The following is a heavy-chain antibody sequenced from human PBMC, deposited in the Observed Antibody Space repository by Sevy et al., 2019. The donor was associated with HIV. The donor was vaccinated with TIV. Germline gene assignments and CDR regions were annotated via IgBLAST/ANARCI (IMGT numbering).Heavy chain of an antibody. CDR1: GFTFSSYS. D-gene: IGHD3-16*02. Sequence: GGSLRLSCAASGFTFSSYSMNWVRQAPGKGLEWVSSISSSSSYIYYADSVKGRFTISRDNAKNSLYLQMNSLRAEDTXVYYCAREDYDYVWGSYLPGFLSGPPNYYYYYMDVWGKGTTVTVSS. CDR3: AREDYDYVWGSYLPGFLSGPPNYYYYYMDV. J-gene: IGHJ6*03. V-gene: IGHV3-21*01. CDR2: ISSSSSYI.